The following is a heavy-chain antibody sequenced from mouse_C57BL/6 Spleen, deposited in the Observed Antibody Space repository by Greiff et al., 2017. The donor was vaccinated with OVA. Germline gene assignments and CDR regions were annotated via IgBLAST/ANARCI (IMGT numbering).Heavy chain of an antibody. CDR2: ISSGGSYT. Sequence: EVQLQESGGDLVKPGGSLKLSCAASGFTFSSYGMSWVRQTPDKRLEWVATISSGGSYTYYPDSVKGRFTISRDNAKNTLYLQMSSLKSEDTAMYYCARQNYGRGDWYFDVWGTGTTVTVSS. CDR1: GFTFSSYG. D-gene: IGHD2-1*01. CDR3: ARQNYGRGDWYFDV. V-gene: IGHV5-6*01. J-gene: IGHJ1*03.